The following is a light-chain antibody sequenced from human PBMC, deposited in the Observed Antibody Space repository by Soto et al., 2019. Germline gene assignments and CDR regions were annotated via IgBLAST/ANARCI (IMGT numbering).Light chain of an antibody. CDR1: QSVSSY. CDR3: QQRSNWPIT. Sequence: EIVLTQSPATLYLSPGERATLSCRASQSVSSYLAWYQQKPGQAPWLLIYDASNRATGIPARFSGSGSGTDFTLTISSLEPEDFAVYYCQQRSNWPITFGQGTRLEIK. J-gene: IGKJ5*01. CDR2: DAS. V-gene: IGKV3-11*01.